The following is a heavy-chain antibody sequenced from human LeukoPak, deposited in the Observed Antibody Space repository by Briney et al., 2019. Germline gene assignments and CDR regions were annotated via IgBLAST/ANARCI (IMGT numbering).Heavy chain of an antibody. CDR1: GFTFSSYV. V-gene: IGHV3-33*01. CDR3: ARDGGIWYFDY. J-gene: IGHJ4*02. CDR2: IWYDGSNK. D-gene: IGHD3-16*01. Sequence: GGSLRLSCAASGFTFSSYVMHRVRQAPGKGLEWVAVIWYDGSNKYYADSVKGRFTISRDNSKKTLYLQMNSLRAEDTAVYYCARDGGIWYFDYWGQGTLVTVSS.